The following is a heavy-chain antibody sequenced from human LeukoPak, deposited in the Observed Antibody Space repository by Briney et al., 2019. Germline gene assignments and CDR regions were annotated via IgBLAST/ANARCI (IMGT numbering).Heavy chain of an antibody. CDR2: MWYDGSNK. V-gene: IGHV3-33*01. CDR1: GFTFSSYG. Sequence: GGSLRLSCAASGFTFSSYGMHWVRQAPGKGLEWVAIMWYDGSNKYYTDSVEGRFTVSRDNAKNTVHLQMNSLRDDDTAVYYCARASPADFNLWGRGTLVTVSS. CDR3: ARASPADFNL. J-gene: IGHJ2*01.